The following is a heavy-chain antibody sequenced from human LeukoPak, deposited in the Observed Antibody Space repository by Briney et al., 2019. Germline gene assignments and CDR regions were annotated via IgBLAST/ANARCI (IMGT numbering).Heavy chain of an antibody. V-gene: IGHV4-4*02. CDR3: AREKSSSWYYYYYGMDV. D-gene: IGHD6-13*01. CDR2: IYHSGST. J-gene: IGHJ6*02. Sequence: SETLSLTCAVCGGSISSSNWWGRLPQPPGKGLEWIGEIYHSGSTNYSPSLKRRVTISVDKSKNQFSLKLSSVTAADTAVYYCAREKSSSWYYYYYGMDVWGQGPRSPSP. CDR1: GGSISSSNW.